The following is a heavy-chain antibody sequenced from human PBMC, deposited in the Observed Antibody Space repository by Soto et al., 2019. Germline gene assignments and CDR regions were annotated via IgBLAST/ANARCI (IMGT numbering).Heavy chain of an antibody. J-gene: IGHJ4*02. D-gene: IGHD3-22*01. CDR3: ARESLSSGYYHTADY. Sequence: WASVKVSCKASGYTFTSYGISWVRQAPGQGLEWMGWISAYNGNTNYAQKLQGRVTMTTDTSTSTAYMELRSLRSDDTAVYYCARESLSSGYYHTADYWGQGTLVTVSS. V-gene: IGHV1-18*01. CDR1: GYTFTSYG. CDR2: ISAYNGNT.